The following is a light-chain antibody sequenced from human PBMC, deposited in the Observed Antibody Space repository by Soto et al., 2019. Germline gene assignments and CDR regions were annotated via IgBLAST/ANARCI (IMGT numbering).Light chain of an antibody. CDR2: EVS. J-gene: IGLJ1*01. CDR1: SSDVGRYNY. V-gene: IGLV2-14*01. CDR3: SSKRSGTPVV. Sequence: QSALTQPASVSGSPGQSISISCTGTSSDVGRYNYVSWYQQHPGKAPKLMIYEVSNRPSGVSDRFSGSKTVNTASLTISGLQAEDEADYYCSSKRSGTPVVFGTGTKLTVL.